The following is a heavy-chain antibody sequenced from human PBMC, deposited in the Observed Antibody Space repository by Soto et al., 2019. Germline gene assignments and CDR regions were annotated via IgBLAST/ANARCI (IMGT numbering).Heavy chain of an antibody. CDR2: ISGSGGAT. CDR1: GFFFTTYA. D-gene: IGHD6-13*01. V-gene: IGHV3-23*01. CDR3: AKDAIMVSSSYNYFDY. J-gene: IGHJ4*02. Sequence: EVQLLESGGGLVQPGGSLRLSCAASGFFFTTYAMNWVRQAPGKGLEWVSGISGSGGATSYADSVKGRFTISRYNSKNTLYLQMNSLRADDTAVYYCAKDAIMVSSSYNYFDYWGQGTLVTVSS.